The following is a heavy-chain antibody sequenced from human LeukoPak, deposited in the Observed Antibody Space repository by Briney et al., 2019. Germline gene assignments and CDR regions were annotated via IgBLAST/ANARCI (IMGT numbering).Heavy chain of an antibody. CDR3: AKAYYSSGRYYFDY. D-gene: IGHD6-19*01. CDR2: IKSKTDGGTT. V-gene: IGHV3-15*01. J-gene: IGHJ4*02. Sequence: GGSLRLSCAASGFTFSHAWMSWVRQAPGKGLEWVGRIKSKTDGGTTDYAAPVKGRFTISRDDSKNTLFLQMNSLKAEDTGVYYCAKAYYSSGRYYFDYWGQGTLVTVSS. CDR1: GFTFSHAW.